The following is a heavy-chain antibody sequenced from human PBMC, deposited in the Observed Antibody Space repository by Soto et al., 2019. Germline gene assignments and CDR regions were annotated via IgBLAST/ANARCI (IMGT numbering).Heavy chain of an antibody. J-gene: IGHJ4*02. CDR2: ISAYNGNT. D-gene: IGHD3-16*01. CDR3: ARDHERGNTVFDYFDY. V-gene: IGHV1-18*01. CDR1: GYTFTSYG. Sequence: QVQLVQSGAEVKKPGASVKVSCKASGYTFTSYGISWVRQAPGQGLEWMGWISAYNGNTNYAQKLQGRVTMTTDTSTSTADLELRSLRSDDTAVYYCARDHERGNTVFDYFDYWGQGTLVTVSS.